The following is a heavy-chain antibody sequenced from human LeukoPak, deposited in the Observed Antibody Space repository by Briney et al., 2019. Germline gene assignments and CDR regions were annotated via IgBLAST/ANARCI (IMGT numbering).Heavy chain of an antibody. V-gene: IGHV4-4*07. CDR1: GGSISGYY. J-gene: IGHJ4*02. CDR2: IYTSGST. Sequence: PSETLSLTCTVSGGSISGYYWSWIRQPAGKGLEWIGRIYTSGSTNYNPSLKSRVTMSVDTSRNQFSLKLSSVTAADTAVYYCASLGNLVAVAGQNPVVFDYWGQGTLVTVSS. CDR3: ASLGNLVAVAGQNPVVFDY. D-gene: IGHD6-19*01.